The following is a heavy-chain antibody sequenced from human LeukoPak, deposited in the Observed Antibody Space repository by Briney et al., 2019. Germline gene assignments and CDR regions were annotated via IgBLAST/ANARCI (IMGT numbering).Heavy chain of an antibody. CDR1: GFTFDDYG. D-gene: IGHD3-22*01. J-gene: IGHJ4*02. CDR3: ARDQADYYDSSGYSSNVAPYFDY. V-gene: IGHV3-20*04. Sequence: GGSLRLSCAASGFTFDDYGMSWVRQAPGKGLEWVSGIYWNGGSTGYADSVKGRFTISRDNAKNSLYLQMNSLRAEDTALYYCARDQADYYDSSGYSSNVAPYFDYWGQGTLVTVSS. CDR2: IYWNGGST.